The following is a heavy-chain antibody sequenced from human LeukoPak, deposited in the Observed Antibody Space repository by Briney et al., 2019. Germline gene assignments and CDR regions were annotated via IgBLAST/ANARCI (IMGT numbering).Heavy chain of an antibody. CDR1: GFTFSSYG. V-gene: IGHV3-30*18. CDR3: AKGYSSGWLSFCDY. CDR2: MSFDGSNK. D-gene: IGHD6-19*01. Sequence: PGGSLRLSCAASGFTFSSYGMHWVRQAPGKGLEWVAVMSFDGSNKYYADSVKGRFTISRDNSKNTLYLQMNSLRAEDTAVYYCAKGYSSGWLSFCDYWGQGTLVTVSS. J-gene: IGHJ4*02.